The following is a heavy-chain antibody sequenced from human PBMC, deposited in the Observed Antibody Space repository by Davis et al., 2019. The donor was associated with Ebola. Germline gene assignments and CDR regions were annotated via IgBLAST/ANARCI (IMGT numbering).Heavy chain of an antibody. Sequence: GGSLRLSCAASGFTFSNAWMSWVRQAPGKGLEWVGRIKSKTDGGTTEYAAPVKGRFTISRDDSKNTLYLQMNSLKTEDTAVYYCTTLSTVTTRGDVFDIWGQGTLVTVSS. D-gene: IGHD4-17*01. V-gene: IGHV3-15*01. CDR2: IKSKTDGGTT. CDR1: GFTFSNAW. J-gene: IGHJ3*02. CDR3: TTLSTVTTRGDVFDI.